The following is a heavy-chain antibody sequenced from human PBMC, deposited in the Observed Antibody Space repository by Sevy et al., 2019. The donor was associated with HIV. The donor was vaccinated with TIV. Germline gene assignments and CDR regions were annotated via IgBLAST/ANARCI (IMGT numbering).Heavy chain of an antibody. Sequence: GGSPRLSCAASGFSFSSFWMSWVRQSPGKGLEWVANIKEDGSEKYYVDSVKGRFTISRDNAKNSLYLQMNSLRAEDTAVYYCAREGQWSHPGDYWGQGTLVTVSS. CDR1: GFSFSSFW. D-gene: IGHD2-15*01. CDR3: AREGQWSHPGDY. V-gene: IGHV3-7*01. J-gene: IGHJ4*02. CDR2: IKEDGSEK.